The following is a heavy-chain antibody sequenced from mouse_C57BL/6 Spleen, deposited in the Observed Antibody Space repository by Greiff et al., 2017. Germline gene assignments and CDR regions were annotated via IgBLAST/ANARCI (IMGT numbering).Heavy chain of an antibody. D-gene: IGHD2-1*01. CDR2: ISSGSSTI. CDR1: GFTFSDYG. J-gene: IGHJ1*03. CDR3: ARPYGNYWYFDV. Sequence: EVMLVESGGGLVKPGGSLKLSCAASGFTFSDYGMHWVRQAPEKGLEWVAYISSGSSTIYYADTVKGRFTISRDNAKNTLFLQMTSLRSEDTAMYYCARPYGNYWYFDVWGTGTTVTVSS. V-gene: IGHV5-17*01.